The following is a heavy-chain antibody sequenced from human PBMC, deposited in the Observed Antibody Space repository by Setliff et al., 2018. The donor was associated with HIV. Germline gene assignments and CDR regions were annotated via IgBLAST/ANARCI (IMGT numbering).Heavy chain of an antibody. D-gene: IGHD1-1*01. J-gene: IGHJ6*03. V-gene: IGHV6-1*01. CDR3: ARGGDWDDNYYMDV. CDR1: GDSVSSNTAA. CDR2: TYYRSKWYY. Sequence: QTLSLTCAISGDSVSSNTAAWNWIRQSPSRGLEWLGRTYYRSKWYYEYAVSVKGRVTINPDTSKNQFSLHLNSVTPGDTAVYYCARGGDWDDNYYMDVWGKGTTVTVSS.